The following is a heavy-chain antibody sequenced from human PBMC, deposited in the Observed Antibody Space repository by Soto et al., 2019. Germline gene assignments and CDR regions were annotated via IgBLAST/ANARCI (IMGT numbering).Heavy chain of an antibody. CDR2: IYYSGRT. CDR1: GGSISSYY. J-gene: IGHJ1*01. D-gene: IGHD4-17*01. Sequence: SETLSLTCTVSGGSISSYYWSWIRQPPGKGLEWIGYIYYSGRTNYNPSLKSRVTISVDKSKNQFSLKLGSVTAADTAVYYCARDYGDEDQAFQHWGQGTLVTVSS. V-gene: IGHV4-59*12. CDR3: ARDYGDEDQAFQH.